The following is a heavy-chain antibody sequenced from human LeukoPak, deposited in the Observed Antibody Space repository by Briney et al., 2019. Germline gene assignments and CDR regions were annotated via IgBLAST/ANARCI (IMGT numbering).Heavy chain of an antibody. D-gene: IGHD3-3*01. CDR2: IKQDGSEK. J-gene: IGHJ6*02. CDR1: GFTFSNYW. V-gene: IGHV3-7*03. Sequence: GGSLRLSCAASGFTFSNYWISWVRQAPGKGLERVANIKQDGSEKYYVDSVKGRFTISRDNAKNSLYLQMNSLRAEDTAVYYCASGTIDFGVVTINYYYYYGMDVWGQGTTVTVSS. CDR3: ASGTIDFGVVTINYYYYYGMDV.